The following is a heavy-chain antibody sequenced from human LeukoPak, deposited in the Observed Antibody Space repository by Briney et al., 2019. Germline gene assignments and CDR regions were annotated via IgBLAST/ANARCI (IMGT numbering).Heavy chain of an antibody. D-gene: IGHD3-22*01. Sequence: GGSLRLFCAASGFTYSRYGMNGARQARGKGLEWVSPISSSNSYIYYADSVKGRFTIYRDIAKNPLYLQMNSLRAEDTALYYCAREGARDSSGYYGDAFDIWGQGTMVTVSS. CDR1: GFTYSRYG. CDR3: AREGARDSSGYYGDAFDI. J-gene: IGHJ3*02. CDR2: ISSSNSYI. V-gene: IGHV3-21*01.